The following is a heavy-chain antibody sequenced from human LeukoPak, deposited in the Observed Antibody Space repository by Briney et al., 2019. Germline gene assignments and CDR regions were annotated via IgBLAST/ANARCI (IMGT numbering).Heavy chain of an antibody. CDR2: IYNSGST. CDR1: GDSISSGGYY. J-gene: IGHJ4*02. Sequence: SQTLSLTCTVSGDSISSGGYYWSWIRQHPGKGLEWIGYIYNSGSTYYNPSLKSRVTISVDTSKNQFSLRLTSVTAADTAVYYCARLGEYYDSSGHSYVLDYWGQGTLVTVSS. CDR3: ARLGEYYDSSGHSYVLDY. V-gene: IGHV4-31*03. D-gene: IGHD3-22*01.